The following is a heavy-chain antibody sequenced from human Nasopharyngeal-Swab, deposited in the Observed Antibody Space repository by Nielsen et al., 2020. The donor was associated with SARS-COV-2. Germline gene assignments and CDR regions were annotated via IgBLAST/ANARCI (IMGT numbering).Heavy chain of an antibody. CDR2: IEDYGSEK. Sequence: GGSLRLSCAASGFTFSNYWMTWVRQAPGKGLEWVATIEDYGSEKYYVDSVKGRFTISRDNAKNSLYLQMNSLRAEDTAVYYCVREGSDSSGPGEYYYFYMDVWGKGTTVTVSS. D-gene: IGHD6-19*01. CDR3: VREGSDSSGPGEYYYFYMDV. CDR1: GFTFSNYW. J-gene: IGHJ6*03. V-gene: IGHV3-7*01.